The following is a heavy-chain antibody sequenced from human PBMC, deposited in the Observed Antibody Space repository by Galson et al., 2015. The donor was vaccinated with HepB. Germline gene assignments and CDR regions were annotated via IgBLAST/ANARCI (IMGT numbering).Heavy chain of an antibody. D-gene: IGHD1-26*01. V-gene: IGHV3-9*01. J-gene: IGHJ1*01. CDR3: AKDSEYVMRATGNIHR. Sequence: SLRLSCAASGFTFDEYALHWVRLVPGKGLEWVSGISWNSDTEGYGDSVKGRFTISSDNAKNSLFLQMNSLRTEDTAFYYCAKDSEYVMRATGNIHRWGQGTLVTVSS. CDR2: ISWNSDTE. CDR1: GFTFDEYA.